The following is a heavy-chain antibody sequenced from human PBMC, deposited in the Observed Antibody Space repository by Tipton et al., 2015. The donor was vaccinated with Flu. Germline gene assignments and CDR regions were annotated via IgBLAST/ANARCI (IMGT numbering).Heavy chain of an antibody. Sequence: GLVKPSETLSLTCTVSGGSISSYYWSWIRQPPGKGLEWIGYIYYSGSTNYNPSLKSRVTISVDTSKNQFSLKLSSVTAADTAVYYCARAGTSYYDYVWGSYRGWLLDYWGQGTLVTVSS. CDR3: ARAGTSYYDYVWGSYRGWLLDY. CDR1: GGSISSYY. J-gene: IGHJ4*02. V-gene: IGHV4-59*01. CDR2: IYYSGST. D-gene: IGHD3-16*02.